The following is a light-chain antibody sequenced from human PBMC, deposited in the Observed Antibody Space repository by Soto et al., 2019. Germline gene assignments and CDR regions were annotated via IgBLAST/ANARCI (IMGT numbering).Light chain of an antibody. CDR2: VAS. Sequence: DIQMTQSQSSLSASLGDRVTITCRASQAIRNDVGWYQQKPGQDPKRLIYVASRLESWVPSRFRGSGFGTEFILTISSLQPEDLATYDCLQHNNYSLTFGQGTKVDVK. CDR1: QAIRND. J-gene: IGKJ1*01. CDR3: LQHNNYSLT. V-gene: IGKV1-17*01.